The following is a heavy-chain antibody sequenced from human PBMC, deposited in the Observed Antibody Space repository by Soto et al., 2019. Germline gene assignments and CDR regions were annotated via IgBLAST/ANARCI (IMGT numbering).Heavy chain of an antibody. J-gene: IGHJ4*02. CDR1: GYAFTNSV. CDR2: INGGNDNT. CDR3: ARQSSATFDF. Sequence: GASVKVSCKASGYAFTNSVLVWARQAPGQRPEWMGWINGGNDNTGYSQKFQGRITISKDISASTVYMELNSLTSEDTAVYYCARQSSATFDFWGQGTRVTVSS. V-gene: IGHV1-3*01.